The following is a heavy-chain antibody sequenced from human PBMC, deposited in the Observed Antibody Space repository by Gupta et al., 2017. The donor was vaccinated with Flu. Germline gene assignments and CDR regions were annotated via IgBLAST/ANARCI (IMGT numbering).Heavy chain of an antibody. CDR1: GFTFSSYD. V-gene: IGHV3-13*04. CDR2: IGTAGDT. J-gene: IGHJ6*02. CDR3: ARDQWGGSGTSGMDV. Sequence: EVQLVESGGGLVQPGGSLRLSCAASGFTFSSYDMHWVRQATGKGLEWVSAIGTAGDTYYPGSVKGRFTISRENAKNSLYLQMNSLRAGDTAVYYCARDQWGGSGTSGMDVWGQGTTVTVSS. D-gene: IGHD3-10*01.